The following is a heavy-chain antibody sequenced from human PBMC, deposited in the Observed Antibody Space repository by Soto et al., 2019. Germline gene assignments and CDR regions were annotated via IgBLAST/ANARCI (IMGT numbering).Heavy chain of an antibody. Sequence: QVQLQESGPGLVKPSGTLSLTCAVSGDSISSSAWWTWVRQPPGKGLEWMGEIHHSGGPNYNPSLKSRVTISIDKPKNQFSLKLSPVTAADTAVYYCARDYAGITGTTLVWGQGLLVTVSS. CDR1: GDSISSSAW. V-gene: IGHV4-4*02. CDR2: IHHSGGP. D-gene: IGHD1-20*01. J-gene: IGHJ4*02. CDR3: ARDYAGITGTTLV.